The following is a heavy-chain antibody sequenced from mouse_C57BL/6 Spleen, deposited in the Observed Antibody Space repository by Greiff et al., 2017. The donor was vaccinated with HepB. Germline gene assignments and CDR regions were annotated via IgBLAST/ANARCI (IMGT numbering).Heavy chain of an antibody. CDR3: ARKGGITTVVATDY. V-gene: IGHV1-81*01. Sequence: QVQLQQSGAELARPGASVKLSCKASGYTFTSYGISWVKQRTGQGLEWIGEIYPRSGNTYYNEKFKGKATLTADKSSSTAYMELRSLTSEDSAVYFCARKGGITTVVATDYWGQGTTLTVSS. D-gene: IGHD1-1*01. CDR1: GYTFTSYG. J-gene: IGHJ2*01. CDR2: IYPRSGNT.